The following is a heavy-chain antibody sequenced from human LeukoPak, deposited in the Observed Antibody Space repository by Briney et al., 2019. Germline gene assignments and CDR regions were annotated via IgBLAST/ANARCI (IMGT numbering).Heavy chain of an antibody. V-gene: IGHV3-23*01. CDR2: TSGSGGST. D-gene: IGHD2-2*01. CDR1: GFTFSSNA. J-gene: IGHJ4*02. CDR3: AKEGVIALGGIVVVPAASFDY. Sequence: GGLLRFSCAASGFTFSSNAMSGVRQAPGKGLKGVLATSGSGGSTYHAASVKGRFTLSRDNSKNPLYLQKNSLRAEDTAVYYCAKEGVIALGGIVVVPAASFDYWGQGNLVTVSS.